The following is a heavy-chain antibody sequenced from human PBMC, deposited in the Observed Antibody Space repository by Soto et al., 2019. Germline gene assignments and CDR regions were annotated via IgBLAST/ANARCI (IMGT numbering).Heavy chain of an antibody. CDR3: AKGGRQWLVTSDFNY. V-gene: IGHV3-30*18. J-gene: IGHJ4*02. CDR1: GFTFSDYA. CDR2: VSHDGRNT. Sequence: VQLVESGGGVVQPGRSLRLSCAASGFTFSDYAMHWVRQAPGKGLEWVAVVSHDGRNTHYADSAKGRFTISRDSSKNKVSLEMTSLRAEDTAVYYCAKGGRQWLVTSDFNYWGQGALVTVSS. D-gene: IGHD6-19*01.